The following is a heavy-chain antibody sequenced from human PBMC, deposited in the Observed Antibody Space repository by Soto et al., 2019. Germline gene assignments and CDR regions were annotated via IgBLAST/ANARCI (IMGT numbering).Heavy chain of an antibody. D-gene: IGHD3-3*01. V-gene: IGHV1-8*01. J-gene: IGHJ6*03. CDR2: MNPNSGNT. Sequence: GASVNVSCKASGYTFTSYDINWVRQATGQGLEWMGWMNPNSGNTGYAQKFQGRVTMTRNTSISTAYMELSSLRSEDTAVYYCARGGLRFLEWPSYYYMDVWGKGTTVTVSS. CDR1: GYTFTSYD. CDR3: ARGGLRFLEWPSYYYMDV.